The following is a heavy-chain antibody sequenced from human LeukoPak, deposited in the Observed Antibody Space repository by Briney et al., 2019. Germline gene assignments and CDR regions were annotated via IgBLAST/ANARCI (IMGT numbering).Heavy chain of an antibody. CDR2: IIPNLGIT. D-gene: IGHD2-21*02. Sequence: EASVKVSCKASGGTFSSYAINWVRQAPGQGLEWMGRIIPNLGITNYAQKFQGRVTITADKSTSTAYMELSSLRSGDTAVYYCAREGAYCGGDCYLSWFDPWGQGTLVTVSS. CDR3: AREGAYCGGDCYLSWFDP. CDR1: GGTFSSYA. J-gene: IGHJ5*02. V-gene: IGHV1-69*04.